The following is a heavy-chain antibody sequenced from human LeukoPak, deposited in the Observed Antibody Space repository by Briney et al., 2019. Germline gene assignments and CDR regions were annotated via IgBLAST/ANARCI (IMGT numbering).Heavy chain of an antibody. Sequence: ASVKVSCKGSGYTFHNHGVSWMRQAPGQGLEWMGDISGYDGVTKYAKDFQGRVTMTTDTDKATAYLELRSLRSDDTAFYFCARTYLDLWNGDVRAVYFFDNWGQGTLVTVSS. J-gene: IGHJ4*02. D-gene: IGHD3-3*01. CDR1: GYTFHNHG. CDR3: ARTYLDLWNGDVRAVYFFDN. V-gene: IGHV1-18*01. CDR2: ISGYDGVT.